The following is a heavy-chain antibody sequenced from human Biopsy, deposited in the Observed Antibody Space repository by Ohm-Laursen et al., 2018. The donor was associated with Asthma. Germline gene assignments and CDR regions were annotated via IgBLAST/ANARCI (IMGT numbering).Heavy chain of an antibody. CDR1: GDSFSNYA. V-gene: IGHV1-69*01. J-gene: IGHJ6*02. D-gene: IGHD5-12*01. Sequence: SSVKASCKASGDSFSNYAIGWVRQAPGQGLEWMGGLIPVLGTPDHAQMFEGRVTITADESTSTAYMELSSLSSEDTAVYYCARGYSGSDRIVYYYSGLEVWGQGTTVTVSS. CDR2: LIPVLGTP. CDR3: ARGYSGSDRIVYYYSGLEV.